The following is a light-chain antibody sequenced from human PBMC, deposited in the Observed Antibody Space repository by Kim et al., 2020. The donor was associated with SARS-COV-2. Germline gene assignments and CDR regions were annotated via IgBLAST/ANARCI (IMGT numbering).Light chain of an antibody. J-gene: IGLJ1*01. CDR3: QAWDSGIYV. V-gene: IGLV3-1*01. Sequence: VSPGQTASITCSGDKLGDKYASWYQQKPGQSPVVVIFRDNRRPSGIPERFSGSNSGNTATLTISGTQAMDEADYYCQAWDSGIYVFGTGTKVTVL. CDR1: KLGDKY. CDR2: RDN.